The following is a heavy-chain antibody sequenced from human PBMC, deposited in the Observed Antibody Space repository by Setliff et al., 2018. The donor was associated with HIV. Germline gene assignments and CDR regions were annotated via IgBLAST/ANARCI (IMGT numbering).Heavy chain of an antibody. CDR1: GYIFTNYW. CDR3: ARGTDWFDP. Sequence: GGSLKISCKASGYIFTNYWVGWVRQMPGNGLEWMGLIWPDDSDTMYSPSFQGQVTVSADKSISTTYLQWSSLKASDTAIYYCARGTDWFDPWGQGTLVTVSS. D-gene: IGHD2-8*02. CDR2: IWPDDSDT. V-gene: IGHV5-51*01. J-gene: IGHJ5*02.